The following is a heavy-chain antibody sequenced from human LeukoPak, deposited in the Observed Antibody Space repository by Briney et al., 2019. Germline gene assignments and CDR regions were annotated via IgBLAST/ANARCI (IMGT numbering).Heavy chain of an antibody. V-gene: IGHV3-23*01. CDR1: GFTFSSYA. J-gene: IGHJ4*02. CDR3: AKRSLGYCSSTSCFPED. D-gene: IGHD2-2*01. Sequence: GGSLRLSCAASGFTFSSYAMSWVRQAPGKGLEWVSAISGSGGSTYYADSVKGRFTISRDNSKNTLYLQMNSLRAEDTAVYYCAKRSLGYCSSTSCFPEDWDQGTLVTVSS. CDR2: ISGSGGST.